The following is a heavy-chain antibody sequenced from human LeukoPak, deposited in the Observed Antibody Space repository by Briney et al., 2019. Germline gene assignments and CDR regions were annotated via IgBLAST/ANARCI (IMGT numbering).Heavy chain of an antibody. Sequence: GRSLRLSCEASGFTLNSYIMHWVRQAPGKGLEWVSSISSSSSYIYYADSVKGRFTISRDNAKNSLYLQMNSLRAEDTAVYYCARGGSGWYGEGEYFQHWGQGTLVTVSS. CDR1: GFTLNSYI. J-gene: IGHJ1*01. D-gene: IGHD6-19*01. CDR2: ISSSSSYI. V-gene: IGHV3-21*01. CDR3: ARGGSGWYGEGEYFQH.